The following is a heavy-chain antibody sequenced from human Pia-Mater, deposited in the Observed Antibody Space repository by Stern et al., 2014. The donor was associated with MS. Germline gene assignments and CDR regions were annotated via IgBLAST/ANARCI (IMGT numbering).Heavy chain of an antibody. CDR3: ARPDCSGGRCFDY. D-gene: IGHD2-15*01. CDR2: IYWDNDK. CDR1: GFSLSTSGVH. V-gene: IGHV2-5*02. Sequence: ESGPTLVKPTQTLTRTCTFSGFSLSTSGVHVGWIRQPPGKALEWLAVIYWDNDKRYSPSLKRRVTITKDTSKNQVVLTMTNMDPIDTATYYCARPDCSGGRCFDYWGQGTQVTVSS. J-gene: IGHJ4*02.